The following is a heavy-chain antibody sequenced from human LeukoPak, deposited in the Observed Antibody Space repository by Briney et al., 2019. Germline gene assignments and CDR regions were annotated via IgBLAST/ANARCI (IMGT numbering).Heavy chain of an antibody. CDR3: ARFRDGYDPDAFDI. J-gene: IGHJ3*02. V-gene: IGHV3-21*01. CDR1: GISFSRHG. D-gene: IGHD1-14*01. CDR2: ISSSSSYI. Sequence: TGGSLRLSCAASGISFSRHGMNWVRQAPGKGLEWVSSISSSSSYIYYADSVKGRFTISRDNAKNSLYLQMNSLRAEDTAVYYCARFRDGYDPDAFDIWGQGTMVTVSS.